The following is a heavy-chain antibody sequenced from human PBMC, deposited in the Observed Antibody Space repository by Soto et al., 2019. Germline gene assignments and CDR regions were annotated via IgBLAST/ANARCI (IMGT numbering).Heavy chain of an antibody. D-gene: IGHD2-15*01. V-gene: IGHV3-7*01. CDR3: ARVYCSDASCYSPDDAFDF. Sequence: VQLVESGGGSVQPGGSLRLSCGASGFTFSSYWMSWVCQAPGKGLEWVANIKQDGDEKYYVDSVKGRFTISRDNAKNSLDLQMNSLRAEDTAVYYCARVYCSDASCYSPDDAFDFWGQGTMVSVSS. CDR1: GFTFSSYW. CDR2: IKQDGDEK. J-gene: IGHJ3*01.